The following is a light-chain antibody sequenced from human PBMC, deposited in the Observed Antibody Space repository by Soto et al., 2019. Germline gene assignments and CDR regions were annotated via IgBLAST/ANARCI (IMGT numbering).Light chain of an antibody. CDR3: QEYGGSPRT. V-gene: IGKV3-20*01. CDR2: DAS. J-gene: IGKJ1*01. CDR1: QSVSASY. Sequence: EIVLTQSPGTLSLSPGERATLSCRASQSVSASYLAWYQQKPGQAPRLLIYDASTRTTGIPDRFSGSGSGTDFTLTISRLEPEDFAVYYGQEYGGSPRTFGQGTTVDIK.